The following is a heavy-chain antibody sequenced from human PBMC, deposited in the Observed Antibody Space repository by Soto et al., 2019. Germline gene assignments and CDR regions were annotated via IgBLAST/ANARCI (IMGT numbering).Heavy chain of an antibody. J-gene: IGHJ2*01. D-gene: IGHD3-16*01. V-gene: IGHV1-18*01. Sequence: ASVKVSCKASGYTFTSYGISWVRQAPGQGLEWMGWISAYNGNTNYAQKLQGRVTMTTDTSTSTAYMELRSLRSDDTAVYYCARGMVMMSGSGMHWYFDLWGLGTLVTGSS. CDR3: ARGMVMMSGSGMHWYFDL. CDR2: ISAYNGNT. CDR1: GYTFTSYG.